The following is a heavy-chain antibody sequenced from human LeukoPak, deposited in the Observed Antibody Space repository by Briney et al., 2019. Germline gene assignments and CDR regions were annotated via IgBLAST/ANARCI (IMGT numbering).Heavy chain of an antibody. CDR2: IYPGDSDT. D-gene: IGHD5-18*01. J-gene: IGHJ4*02. V-gene: IGHV5-51*01. CDR3: ARAGRGYSYALYYFDY. Sequence: GESLKISCKGSGYSFTSYWIGWVRQMPGKGLEWMGIIYPGDSDTRYSPSFQGQVTISADKSISTAYLQWSSLKASDTAMYYCARAGRGYSYALYYFDYWGQGTLVTVSS. CDR1: GYSFTSYW.